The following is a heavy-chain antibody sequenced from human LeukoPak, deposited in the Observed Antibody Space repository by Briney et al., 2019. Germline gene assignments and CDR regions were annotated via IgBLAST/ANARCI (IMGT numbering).Heavy chain of an antibody. D-gene: IGHD6-13*01. CDR2: ISGSGGST. V-gene: IGHV3-23*01. CDR3: AKSWRYSSSSKYYYYYYGMDV. Sequence: PGGSLRLSCAASGFTFSSYAMSWVRQAPGKGLEWVSAISGSGGSTYYADSVKGRFTISRDNSKNTLYLQMNSLRAEDTAVYYCAKSWRYSSSSKYYYYYYGMDVWGQGTTVTVSS. J-gene: IGHJ6*02. CDR1: GFTFSSYA.